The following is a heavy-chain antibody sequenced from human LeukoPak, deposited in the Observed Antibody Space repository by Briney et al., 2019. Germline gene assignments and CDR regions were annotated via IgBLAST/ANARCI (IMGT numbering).Heavy chain of an antibody. CDR1: GGSISSGGYS. J-gene: IGHJ4*02. CDR2: IYHSGST. V-gene: IGHV4-30-2*01. D-gene: IGHD1-1*01. Sequence: SETLSLTCSVSGGSISSGGYSWSWIRQPPGKGLEWIGYIYHSGSTYYNPSLKSRVTISVDRSKNQFSLKLSSVTAADTAVYYCARGSSALDFDYWGQGTLVTVSS. CDR3: ARGSSALDFDY.